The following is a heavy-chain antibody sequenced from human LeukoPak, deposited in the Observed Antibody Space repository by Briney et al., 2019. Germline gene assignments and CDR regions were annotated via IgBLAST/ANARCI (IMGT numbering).Heavy chain of an antibody. Sequence: GGSLRLSCAVSGITLSNYGMSWVRQAPGKGLEWVSVISGSGGSAYNADSVKGRFTISRDNSKNTLYLQMNSLRAEDTAVYYCARDSTTRIAFLDYWGQGTLVTVSS. V-gene: IGHV3-23*01. D-gene: IGHD3-3*02. CDR2: ISGSGGSA. CDR3: ARDSTTRIAFLDY. CDR1: GITLSNYG. J-gene: IGHJ4*02.